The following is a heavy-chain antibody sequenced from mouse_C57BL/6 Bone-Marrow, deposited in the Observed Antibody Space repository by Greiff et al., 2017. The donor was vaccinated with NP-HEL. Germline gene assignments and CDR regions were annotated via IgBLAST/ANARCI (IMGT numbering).Heavy chain of an antibody. D-gene: IGHD2-1*01. Sequence: EVKVVESEGGLVQPGSSMKLSCTASGFTFSDYYMAWVRQVPEKGLEWVANINYDGSSTYYLDSLKSRFIISRDNAKNILYLQMSSLKSEDTATYYCARDYGNYGAMDYWGQGTSVTVSS. J-gene: IGHJ4*01. V-gene: IGHV5-16*01. CDR3: ARDYGNYGAMDY. CDR1: GFTFSDYY. CDR2: INYDGSST.